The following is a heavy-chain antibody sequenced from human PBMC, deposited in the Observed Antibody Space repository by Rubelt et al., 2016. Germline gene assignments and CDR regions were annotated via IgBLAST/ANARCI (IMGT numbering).Heavy chain of an antibody. CDR2: IFNGGDR. Sequence: EVQLVQSGGGLTQPGGSLRLSCAASGLSVSGTYMYWMRQAPGRGLEWISVIFNGGDRYYADSVKGRFTISRDNSKNTLYLQMNSLSAEDTAMYYCAKDYHLHGSRGPFQYWGQGTLVTVSS. CDR3: AKDYHLHGSRGPFQY. D-gene: IGHD3-3*02. CDR1: GLSVSGTY. J-gene: IGHJ4*02. V-gene: IGHV3-66*03.